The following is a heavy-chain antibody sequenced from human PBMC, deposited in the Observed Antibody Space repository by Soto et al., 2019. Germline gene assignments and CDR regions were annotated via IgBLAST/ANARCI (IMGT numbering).Heavy chain of an antibody. CDR1: GFTFSSYG. Sequence: QVQLVESGGGVVQPGRSLRLSCAASGFTFSSYGMHWVRQAPGKGLEWVAVISYDGSNKYYADSVKGRFTISRDNSKNTLYLQMNSLRAEDTAVYYCAKDQSSGSYRRYYYYGMDVWGQGITVTVSS. CDR2: ISYDGSNK. V-gene: IGHV3-30*18. J-gene: IGHJ6*02. CDR3: AKDQSSGSYRRYYYYGMDV. D-gene: IGHD1-26*01.